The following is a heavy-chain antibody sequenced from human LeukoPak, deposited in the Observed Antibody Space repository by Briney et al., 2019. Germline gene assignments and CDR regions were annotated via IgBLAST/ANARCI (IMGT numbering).Heavy chain of an antibody. CDR2: ISGSGGST. Sequence: GGSLRLSCAASGFTFSTYAMSWVRQAPGKGLEWVSAISGSGGSTYYADSVKGRFTISRDNAKNSLYLQMNSLRAEDTAVYYCAREGPDYSNNWYFDLWGRGTLVTVSS. CDR3: AREGPDYSNNWYFDL. CDR1: GFTFSTYA. V-gene: IGHV3-23*01. J-gene: IGHJ2*01. D-gene: IGHD4-11*01.